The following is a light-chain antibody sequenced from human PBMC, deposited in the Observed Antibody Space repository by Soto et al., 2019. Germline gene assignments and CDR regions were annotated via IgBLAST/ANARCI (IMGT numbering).Light chain of an antibody. CDR1: QSISSF. CDR3: QQTYMMTTS. V-gene: IGKV1-39*01. J-gene: IGKJ5*01. CDR2: AAS. Sequence: DIQMTQSPSSLSASVVDRVTITCRASQSISSFLNWYQQRXGKDPKXXIYAASSLQGGVPSRFSASGSGTDFTLTISSLQTEDFATYECQQTYMMTTSFGQGTRLEIK.